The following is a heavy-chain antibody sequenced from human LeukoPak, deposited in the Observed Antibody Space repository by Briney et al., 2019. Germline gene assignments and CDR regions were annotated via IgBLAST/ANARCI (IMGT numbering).Heavy chain of an antibody. J-gene: IGHJ3*02. V-gene: IGHV3-48*01. D-gene: IGHD1-1*01. CDR1: GFTFNTSN. Sequence: GGSLRLSCAASGFTFNTSNMNWVRQAPGKGLEWISYISSSGRTIYYADSVKGRFTISRDNAKDSLFLQMNSLKTEDTAVYFCATTERLDAFDIWGQGTMVTVSS. CDR2: ISSSGRTI. CDR3: ATTERLDAFDI.